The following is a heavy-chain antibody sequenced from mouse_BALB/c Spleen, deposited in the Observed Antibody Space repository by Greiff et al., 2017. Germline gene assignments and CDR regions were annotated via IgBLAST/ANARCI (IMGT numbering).Heavy chain of an antibody. J-gene: IGHJ3*01. D-gene: IGHD2-3*01. Sequence: DVHLVESGGGLVKPGGSLKLSCAASGFTFSDYYMYWVRQTPEKRLEWVATISDGGSYTYYPDSVKGRFTISRDNARNILYLQMSSLRSEDTAMYYCARGLSYDGYYTWFAYWGQGTLVTVSA. CDR3: ARGLSYDGYYTWFAY. V-gene: IGHV5-4*02. CDR1: GFTFSDYY. CDR2: ISDGGSYT.